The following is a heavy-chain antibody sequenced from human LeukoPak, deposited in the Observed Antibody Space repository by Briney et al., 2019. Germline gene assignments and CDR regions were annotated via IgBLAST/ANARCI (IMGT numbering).Heavy chain of an antibody. CDR1: GYTFTSYD. Sequence: SSVKVSCKASGYTFTSYDINWLRQATGQGLEWMGWMNPNSGNTGYAQKFQGRVTMTRNTSISTAYMELSSLRSEDTAVYYCARGRMYYYGSGSPPLTGWGQGTLVAVSS. CDR2: MNPNSGNT. V-gene: IGHV1-8*01. CDR3: ARGRMYYYGSGSPPLTG. J-gene: IGHJ4*02. D-gene: IGHD3-10*01.